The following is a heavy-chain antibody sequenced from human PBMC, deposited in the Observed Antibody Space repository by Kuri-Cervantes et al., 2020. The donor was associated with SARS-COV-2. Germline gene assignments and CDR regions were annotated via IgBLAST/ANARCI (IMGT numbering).Heavy chain of an antibody. CDR1: GFTFKTYG. CDR3: ARDSSQVVVPAASYFQH. CDR2: TRYDGNNQ. V-gene: IGHV3-30*02. D-gene: IGHD2-2*01. J-gene: IGHJ1*01. Sequence: GESLKISCAASGFTFKTYGMHWVRQAPGKGLEWVAFTRYDGNNQYYGDSVKGRFSISRDNSKNTLYLQMGSLRAEDMAVYYCARDSSQVVVPAASYFQHWGQGTLVTVSS.